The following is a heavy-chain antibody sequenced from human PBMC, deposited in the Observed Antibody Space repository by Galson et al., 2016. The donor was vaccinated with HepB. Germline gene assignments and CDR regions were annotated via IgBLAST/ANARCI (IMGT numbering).Heavy chain of an antibody. D-gene: IGHD5-24*01. Sequence: PALVKPTQTLTLTCTFSGFSLSSSGMCVSWIRQPPGKALEWLALIDWDNDKYYSTSLKTRLTISKDTSKNQVVLTMTNMDPVDTATYYCARLSRDGDNWDAFDTWGQGTMVIVSS. J-gene: IGHJ3*02. CDR2: IDWDNDK. V-gene: IGHV2-70*01. CDR3: ARLSRDGDNWDAFDT. CDR1: GFSLSSSGMC.